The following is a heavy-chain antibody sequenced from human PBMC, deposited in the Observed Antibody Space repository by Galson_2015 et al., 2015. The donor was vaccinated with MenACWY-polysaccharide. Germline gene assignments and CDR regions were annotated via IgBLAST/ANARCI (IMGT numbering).Heavy chain of an antibody. CDR2: IWYDGSNK. J-gene: IGHJ4*02. CDR3: AGNDYVWGSVAAAGGRFDY. V-gene: IGHV3-33*01. D-gene: IGHD3-16*01. CDR1: GFTFSSYG. Sequence: SLRLSCAASGFTFSSYGMHWVRQAPGKGLEWVAVIWYDGSNKYYADSVKGRFTISRGNSKNTLYLQMNSLRAEDTAVYYCAGNDYVWGSVAAAGGRFDYWGQGTLVTVSS.